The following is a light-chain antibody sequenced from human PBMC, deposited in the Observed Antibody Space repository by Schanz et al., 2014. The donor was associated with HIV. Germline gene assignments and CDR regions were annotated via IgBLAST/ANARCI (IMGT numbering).Light chain of an antibody. CDR3: NSYSHSNTYV. Sequence: QSALTQPRSVSGSPGQSVTISCTGTSSDVGGYNYVSWYQQHPGKAPKLVIYDVNKRPSGVPDRFSGSKSGNTASLSISGLQTEDEADYYCNSYSHSNTYVFGSGTKLTVL. CDR1: SSDVGGYNY. J-gene: IGLJ1*01. V-gene: IGLV2-11*01. CDR2: DVN.